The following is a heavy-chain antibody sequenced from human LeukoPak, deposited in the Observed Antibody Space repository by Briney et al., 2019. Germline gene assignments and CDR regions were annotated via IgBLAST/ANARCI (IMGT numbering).Heavy chain of an antibody. CDR1: GGSISSYY. D-gene: IGHD3-9*01. CDR2: IYYSGST. J-gene: IGHJ6*02. Sequence: SETLSLTCTVSGGSISSYYWSWIRQPPGKGLEWIGYIYYSGSTNYNPSLKSRVTISVDTSKNQFSLKLSSVTAADTAVYYCARDGSRDFYYDTPGGVRYYYYGMDVWGQGTTVTVSS. V-gene: IGHV4-59*01. CDR3: ARDGSRDFYYDTPGGVRYYYYGMDV.